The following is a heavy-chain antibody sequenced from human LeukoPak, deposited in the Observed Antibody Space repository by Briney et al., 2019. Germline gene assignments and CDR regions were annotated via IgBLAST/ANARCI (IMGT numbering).Heavy chain of an antibody. V-gene: IGHV3-33*01. Sequence: PEGSLKLSCAASGFTFSSYGMHWVRQAPGKGLEWVAVIWYDGSDKYYTDSVKGRFTISRDNSKDTLYLQMNSLRAEDTATYYCARAGDAFDIWGQGTLDAVCS. CDR3: ARAGDAFDI. J-gene: IGHJ3*02. CDR2: IWYDGSDK. CDR1: GFTFSSYG.